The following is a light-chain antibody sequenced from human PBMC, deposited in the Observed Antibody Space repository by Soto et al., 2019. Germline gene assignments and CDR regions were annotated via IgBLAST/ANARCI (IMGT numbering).Light chain of an antibody. CDR3: QQYSHLIT. Sequence: DIQMTQSPSSLSASVGDRVTITCQASKDISNYLYWYQPKLGKAPKLLIYDASNLETGVPSRFRGSGSWTDFTFTISSMQPEDIAKYYCQQYSHLITFGQGTRLEIK. CDR2: DAS. J-gene: IGKJ5*01. V-gene: IGKV1-33*01. CDR1: KDISNY.